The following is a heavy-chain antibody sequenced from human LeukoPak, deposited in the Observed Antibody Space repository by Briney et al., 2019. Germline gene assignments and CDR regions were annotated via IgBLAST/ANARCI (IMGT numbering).Heavy chain of an antibody. J-gene: IGHJ3*02. CDR2: INHSGST. Sequence: PSETLSLTCAVYDGSFSGYYWNWIRQPPGKGLEWIGKINHSGSTNYNTSLKSRVTISGGTSRNQFSLKLTSVTAADTAVYYCAKSNGYGLVDIWGQGTMVTVSS. D-gene: IGHD3-10*01. CDR3: AKSNGYGLVDI. CDR1: DGSFSGYY. V-gene: IGHV4-34*01.